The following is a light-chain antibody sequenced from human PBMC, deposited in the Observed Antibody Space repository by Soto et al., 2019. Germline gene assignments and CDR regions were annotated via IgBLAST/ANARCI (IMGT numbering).Light chain of an antibody. J-gene: IGLJ1*01. CDR3: SSYTSSSTLV. Sequence: QYALTQPASVSGSPGQSITISCTGNSSDDGGYNYVSWYQQHPGKAPKLMIYEVSNRLSGVSNRFSGSKSGNTASLTISGRQAEDEADYYCSSYTSSSTLVFGAGTKLTVL. V-gene: IGLV2-14*01. CDR2: EVS. CDR1: SSDDGGYNY.